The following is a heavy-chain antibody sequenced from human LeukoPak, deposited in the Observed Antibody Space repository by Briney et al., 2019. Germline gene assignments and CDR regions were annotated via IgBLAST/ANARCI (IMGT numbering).Heavy chain of an antibody. D-gene: IGHD6-19*01. Sequence: KPSETLSLTCTVSGYSISSGYYWGWIRQPPGKGLEWIGSGSTYYNPSLKSRVTISVDTSKNQFSLKLSSVTAADTAVYYCARQQIAVAGRGAFDIWGQGTMVTVSS. V-gene: IGHV4-38-2*02. J-gene: IGHJ3*02. CDR2: SGST. CDR3: ARQQIAVAGRGAFDI. CDR1: GYSISSGYY.